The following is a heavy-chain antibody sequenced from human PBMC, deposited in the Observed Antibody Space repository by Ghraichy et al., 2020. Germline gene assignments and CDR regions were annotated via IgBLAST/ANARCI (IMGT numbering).Heavy chain of an antibody. CDR3: ARDPYGDYKDGGTDY. CDR1: GFRFSGHW. Sequence: GESLNISCVASGFRFSGHWMSWVRQAPGKGLGWVASIKSDGSEKQYLESVKGRFTISRDNAKNSVSLEMNSLRVEETALFYCARDPYGDYKDGGTDYWGQGTLVTVSS. CDR2: IKSDGSEK. V-gene: IGHV3-7*01. J-gene: IGHJ4*02. D-gene: IGHD4-17*01.